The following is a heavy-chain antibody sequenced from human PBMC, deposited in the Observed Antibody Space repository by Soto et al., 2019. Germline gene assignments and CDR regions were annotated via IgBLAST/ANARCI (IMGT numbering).Heavy chain of an antibody. CDR3: ASIGNTDYYDSSGYYPELGPFDY. D-gene: IGHD3-22*01. V-gene: IGHV3-21*01. J-gene: IGHJ4*02. CDR2: ISSSSSYI. CDR1: GFTFSSYS. Sequence: GGSLRLSCAASGFTFSSYSMNWVRQAPGKGLEWVSSISSSSSYIYYADSVKGRFTISRDNAKNSLYLQMNSLRAEDTAVYYCASIGNTDYYDSSGYYPELGPFDYWGQGTLVTVSS.